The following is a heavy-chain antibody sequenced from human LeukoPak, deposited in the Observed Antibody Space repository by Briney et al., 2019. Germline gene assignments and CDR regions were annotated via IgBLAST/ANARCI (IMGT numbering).Heavy chain of an antibody. CDR1: RYTFTGYY. D-gene: IGHD1-20*01. CDR2: INPNSGGT. CDR3: ARALTGTTCDY. V-gene: IGHV1-2*02. Sequence: ASVKVSCKASRYTFTGYYMHWVRPAPGQGLEWMGWINPNSGGTNYAQKFQGRVTMTRDTSISTAYMELSRLRSDDTAVYYCARALTGTTCDYWGQGTLVTVSS. J-gene: IGHJ4*02.